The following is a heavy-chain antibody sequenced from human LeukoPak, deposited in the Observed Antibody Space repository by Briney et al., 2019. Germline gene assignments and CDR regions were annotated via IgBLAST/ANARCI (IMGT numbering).Heavy chain of an antibody. Sequence: GGSLRLSCAASGFTFSDYYTSWIRQAPGKGLEWVSYISSSSSYTNYADSVKGRFTISRDNAKNSLYLQMNSLRAEDTAVYYCAGGANHPWFDYWGQGALVTVSS. D-gene: IGHD1-14*01. CDR3: AGGANHPWFDY. CDR2: ISSSSSYT. V-gene: IGHV3-11*06. CDR1: GFTFSDYY. J-gene: IGHJ4*02.